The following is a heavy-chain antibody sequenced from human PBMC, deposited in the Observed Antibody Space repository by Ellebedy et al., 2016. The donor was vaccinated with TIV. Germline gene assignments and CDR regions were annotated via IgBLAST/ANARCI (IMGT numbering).Heavy chain of an antibody. V-gene: IGHV3-23*01. Sequence: GESLKISCAAFSSYWMSWVRQAPGKGLEWVSGISGSGDSTSYADSVKGRFTISRDNSKNTLYLQMSGLGAEDTAVYYCARDPPILIMLVVADYWGQGTLVTVSS. CDR2: ISGSGDST. CDR3: ARDPPILIMLVVADY. D-gene: IGHD3-22*01. CDR1: SSYW. J-gene: IGHJ4*02.